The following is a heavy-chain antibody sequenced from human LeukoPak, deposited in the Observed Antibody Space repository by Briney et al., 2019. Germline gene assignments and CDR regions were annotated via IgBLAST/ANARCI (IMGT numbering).Heavy chain of an antibody. V-gene: IGHV3-7*01. CDR2: IKEDGSEY. Sequence: GGSLRLSCAASGFTFDDYGMSWVRQAPGKGLEWVANIKEDGSEYNYVDSVKGRFTISRDNAKKSLYLQMNSLRAEDTAVYYCARDSAYFRFDYWGQGTLVTVSS. D-gene: IGHD3-16*01. CDR1: GFTFDDYG. J-gene: IGHJ4*02. CDR3: ARDSAYFRFDY.